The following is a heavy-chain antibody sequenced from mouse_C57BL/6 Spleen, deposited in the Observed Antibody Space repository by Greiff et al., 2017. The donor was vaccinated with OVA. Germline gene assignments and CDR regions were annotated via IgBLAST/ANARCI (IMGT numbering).Heavy chain of an antibody. V-gene: IGHV1-22*01. D-gene: IGHD1-1*01. CDR2: INPNNGGT. CDR3: ASITTVVARDYAMDY. CDR1: GYTFTDYN. J-gene: IGHJ4*01. Sequence: EVKLMESGPELVKPGASVKMSCKASGYTFTDYNMHWVKQSHGKSLEWIGYINPNNGGTSYNQKFKGKATLTVNKSSSTAYMELRSLTSEDSAVYYCASITTVVARDYAMDYWGQGTSVTVSS.